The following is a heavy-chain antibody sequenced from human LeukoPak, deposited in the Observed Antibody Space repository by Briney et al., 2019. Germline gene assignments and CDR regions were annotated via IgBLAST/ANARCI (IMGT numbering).Heavy chain of an antibody. CDR1: GGSISSYY. CDR2: IYYSGST. J-gene: IGHJ6*02. CDR3: ASTGTYCSGGSCYYYGMDV. D-gene: IGHD2-15*01. V-gene: IGHV4-59*01. Sequence: SETLSLTCTVSGGSISSYYWSWIRQPPGKGLEWIGYIYYSGSTNYNPSLKSRVTISVDTSKNQFSLKLSSVTAADTAVYYCASTGTYCSGGSCYYYGMDVWGQGTTVTVSS.